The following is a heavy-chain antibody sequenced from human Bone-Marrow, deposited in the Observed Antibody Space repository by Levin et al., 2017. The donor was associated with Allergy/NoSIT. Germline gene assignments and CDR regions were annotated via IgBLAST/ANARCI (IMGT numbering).Heavy chain of an antibody. CDR1: GFTFSRYW. V-gene: IGHV3-7*01. D-gene: IGHD2-2*02. J-gene: IGHJ3*01. Sequence: QPGGSLRLSCVASGFTFSRYWMTWVRQAPGKGLEWVANIKQDESVRYYGDSVNDRFTISRDNAKNSLFLQMNSLTAEDTALYYCARQYCSGSNCYTDSFDLWGQGTMVTVSS. CDR3: ARQYCSGSNCYTDSFDL. CDR2: IKQDESVR.